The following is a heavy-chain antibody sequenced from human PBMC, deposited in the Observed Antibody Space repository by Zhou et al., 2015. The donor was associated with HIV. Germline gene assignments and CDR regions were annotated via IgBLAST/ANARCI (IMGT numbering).Heavy chain of an antibody. CDR3: ARDPRVVISLGVGGMDV. CDR2: ISAYNGNT. CDR1: GYTFTSYG. V-gene: IGHV1-18*01. Sequence: QVQLVQSGAEVKKPGASVKVSCKASGYTFTSYGISWVRQAPGQGLEWMGWISAYNGNTNYAQKLQGRVTMTTDTSTSTAYMELRSLRSDDTAVYYCARDPRVVISLGVGGMDVWGQGTTVTVSS. D-gene: IGHD3-22*01. J-gene: IGHJ6*02.